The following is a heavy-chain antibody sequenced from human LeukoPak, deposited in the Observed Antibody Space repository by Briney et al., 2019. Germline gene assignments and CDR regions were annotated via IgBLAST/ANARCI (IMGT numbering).Heavy chain of an antibody. CDR1: GYTFTSYG. CDR3: ARDSPTSSPYYYDSRPYYYGMDV. V-gene: IGHV1-18*01. CDR2: ISAYNGNT. D-gene: IGHD3-22*01. Sequence: ASVKVSCKASGYTFTSYGISWVRQAPGQGLEWMGWISAYNGNTNYAQKLQGRVTMTTDTSTSTAYMELGSLRSDDTAVYYCARDSPTSSPYYYDSRPYYYGMDVWGQGTTVTVSS. J-gene: IGHJ6*02.